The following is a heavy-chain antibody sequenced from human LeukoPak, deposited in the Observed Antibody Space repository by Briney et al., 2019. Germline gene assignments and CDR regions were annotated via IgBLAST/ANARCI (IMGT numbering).Heavy chain of an antibody. V-gene: IGHV1-2*02. CDR3: ARVVIVVVPAAFMFDP. J-gene: IGHJ5*02. CDR2: INPNSGGT. D-gene: IGHD2-2*01. CDR1: GYTFTGYY. Sequence: ASVKVSCKASGYTFTGYYMHWVRQAPGQGLEWMGWINPNSGGTNYAQKFQGRVTMTRDTPISTAYMELSRLRSDDTAVYYCARVVIVVVPAAFMFDPWGQGTLVTVSS.